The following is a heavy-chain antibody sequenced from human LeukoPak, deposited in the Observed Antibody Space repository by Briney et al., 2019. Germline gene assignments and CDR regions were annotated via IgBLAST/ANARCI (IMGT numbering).Heavy chain of an antibody. Sequence: GGSLRLSCAASGFTFSSYWMTWVRQAPGKGLEWVANIKQDGSEKYYVDSVKDRFTISRDNAKNSLYLQMNSLRAEDTAVYYCARAPYSYGYAYFDYWGQGTLVTVSS. CDR2: IKQDGSEK. V-gene: IGHV3-7*01. CDR3: ARAPYSYGYAYFDY. D-gene: IGHD5-18*01. CDR1: GFTFSSYW. J-gene: IGHJ4*02.